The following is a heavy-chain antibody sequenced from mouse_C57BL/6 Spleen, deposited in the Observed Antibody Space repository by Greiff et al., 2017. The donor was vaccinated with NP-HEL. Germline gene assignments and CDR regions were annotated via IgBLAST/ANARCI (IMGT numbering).Heavy chain of an antibody. CDR1: GYSITSGYD. CDR3: ARAPYGNYAMDY. CDR2: ISYSGST. J-gene: IGHJ4*01. Sequence: DVKLQESGPGMVKPSQSLSLTCTVTGYSITSGYDWHWIRHFPGNKLEWMGYISYSGSTNYNPSLKSRISITHDTSKNHFFLKLNSVTTEDTATYYCARAPYGNYAMDYWGQGTSVTVSS. V-gene: IGHV3-1*01. D-gene: IGHD2-1*01.